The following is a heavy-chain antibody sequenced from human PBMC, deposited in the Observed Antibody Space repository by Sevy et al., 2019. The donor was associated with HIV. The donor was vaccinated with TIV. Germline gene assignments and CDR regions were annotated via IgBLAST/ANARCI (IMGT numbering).Heavy chain of an antibody. CDR2: IYYSGST. CDR3: ASQPGGDFWSGYYPVWLDY. CDR1: GGSISSGDYY. Sequence: SETLSLTCTVSGGSISSGDYYWSWIRQPPGKGLEWIGYIYYSGSTYYNPSLKSRVTISVDTSKNQFSLKLSSVTAADTAVYYCASQPGGDFWSGYYPVWLDYWGQGTLVTVSS. V-gene: IGHV4-30-4*01. J-gene: IGHJ4*02. D-gene: IGHD3-3*01.